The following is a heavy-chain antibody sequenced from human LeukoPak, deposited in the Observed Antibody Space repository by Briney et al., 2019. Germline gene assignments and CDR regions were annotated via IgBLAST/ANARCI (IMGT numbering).Heavy chain of an antibody. CDR2: INHSGST. V-gene: IGHV4-34*01. Sequence: SETLSLTCAVYGGSFSGYYWSWIRQPPGKGLEWIGEINHSGSTNYNPSLKSRVTISVDTSKNLFSLKLSSVTAADTAVYYCARGSLAFFWGQGTLVTVSS. J-gene: IGHJ4*02. D-gene: IGHD2/OR15-2a*01. CDR3: ARGSLAFF. CDR1: GGSFSGYY.